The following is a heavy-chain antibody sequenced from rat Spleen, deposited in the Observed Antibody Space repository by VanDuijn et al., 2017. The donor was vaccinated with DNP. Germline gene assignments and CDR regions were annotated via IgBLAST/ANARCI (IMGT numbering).Heavy chain of an antibody. CDR1: GYAITSNY. CDR2: ISYSGST. Sequence: EEQLQESGPGLVKPSQSLSLTCSVTGYAITSNYWGWIRQFPGNKMEWVGHISYSGSTSYNPSLKSRISITRDTSKSQFFLHLNSVTTEDTATYYCARWSDYFDYWGQGVMVTVSS. V-gene: IGHV3-1*01. CDR3: ARWSDYFDY. J-gene: IGHJ2*01.